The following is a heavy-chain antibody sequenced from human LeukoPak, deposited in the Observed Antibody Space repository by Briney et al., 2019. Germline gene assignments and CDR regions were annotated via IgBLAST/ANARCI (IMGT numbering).Heavy chain of an antibody. J-gene: IGHJ5*02. V-gene: IGHV3-30*02. CDR3: ARTGLLKNWFDP. CDR1: GFTFSRYG. CDR2: IPYHENIE. Sequence: PGGSLRLSCVASGFTFSRYGMHWVRQAPGKGLEWVAFIPYHENIEYYADSVKGRFTVSRDDSKNTVYLQMNSLRAEDTAVYYCARTGLLKNWFDPWGHGTQVTVSS. D-gene: IGHD1-1*01.